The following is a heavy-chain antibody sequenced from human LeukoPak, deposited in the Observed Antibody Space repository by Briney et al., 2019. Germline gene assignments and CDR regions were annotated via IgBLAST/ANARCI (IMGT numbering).Heavy chain of an antibody. CDR1: GGSISSSSYY. CDR2: INHSGST. D-gene: IGHD6-13*01. CDR3: ARGGYSSSWYDY. J-gene: IGHJ4*02. Sequence: SETLSLTCTVSGGSISSSSYYWSWIRQPPGKGLEWIGEINHSGSTNYNPSLKSRVTISVDTSKNQFSLKLSSVTAADTAVYYCARGGYSSSWYDYWGQGTLVTVSS. V-gene: IGHV4-39*07.